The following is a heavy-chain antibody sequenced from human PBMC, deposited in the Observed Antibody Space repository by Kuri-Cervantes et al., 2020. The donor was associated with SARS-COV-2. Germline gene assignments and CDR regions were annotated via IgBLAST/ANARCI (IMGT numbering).Heavy chain of an antibody. V-gene: IGHV1-24*01. CDR2: FDPEDGET. D-gene: IGHD3-3*01. CDR1: GYTLTELS. Sequence: APVKVSCKVSGYTLTELSMHWVRQAPGKGLEWMGGFDPEDGETIYAQKFQGRVTMTEDTSTDTAYMELSSLRSEDTAVYYCATDLLFFGVVVMSFDIWGQGTMVTVSS. CDR3: ATDLLFFGVVVMSFDI. J-gene: IGHJ3*02.